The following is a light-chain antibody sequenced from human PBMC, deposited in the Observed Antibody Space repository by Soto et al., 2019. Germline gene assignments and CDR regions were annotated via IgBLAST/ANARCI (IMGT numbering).Light chain of an antibody. CDR1: QSVDSSY. CDR3: QHYGSSIYT. V-gene: IGKV3-20*01. Sequence: ENVLTQSPATLSLSPGERATLSCRASQSVDSSYLAWYQQKPGQAPRLLIYGTSSRATGSPDRFSGSGSATDFTLTINTLEPEDFAVYYCQHYGSSIYTFGQGTQLEIK. CDR2: GTS. J-gene: IGKJ2*01.